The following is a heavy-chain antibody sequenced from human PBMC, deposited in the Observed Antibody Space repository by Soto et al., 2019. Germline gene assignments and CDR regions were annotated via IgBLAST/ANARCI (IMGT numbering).Heavy chain of an antibody. CDR1: GFIFSNYG. Sequence: QVQLVESGGGVVQPGRSLRLSCVASGFIFSNYGIHWVRQAPGKGLEWVAVIWYDGSNKYYADSVKGRFTISRDNSKNTLYLQMNILRAEDTAVYYCARGDSSGYFWGQGTLVTVSS. V-gene: IGHV3-33*01. CDR2: IWYDGSNK. CDR3: ARGDSSGYF. D-gene: IGHD3-22*01. J-gene: IGHJ4*02.